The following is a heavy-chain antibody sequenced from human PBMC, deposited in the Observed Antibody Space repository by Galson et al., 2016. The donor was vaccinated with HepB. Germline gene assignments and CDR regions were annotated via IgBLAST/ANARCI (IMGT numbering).Heavy chain of an antibody. CDR2: IGFNPNNL. V-gene: IGHV3-21*01. D-gene: IGHD1-26*01. J-gene: IGHJ4*02. Sequence: SLRLSCAVSGFNFNIYRMNWVRQAPGKGLEWVAAIGFNPNNLSYADSVKGRFTIARDNTRSSLFLQMNSLAVEDTAVYFCARDLSVGPGVVYYFDKWGQGTLVPVSS. CDR3: ARDLSVGPGVVYYFDK. CDR1: GFNFNIYR.